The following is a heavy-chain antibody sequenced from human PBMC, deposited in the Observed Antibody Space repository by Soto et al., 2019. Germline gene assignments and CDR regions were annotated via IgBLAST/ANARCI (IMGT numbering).Heavy chain of an antibody. CDR1: GFTFSSYW. V-gene: IGHV3-74*01. Sequence: GGCLGLSCSASGFTFSSYWMHWVRQAPGKGLVWVSRINSDGSSTSYADSVKGRFTISRDNAKNTLYLQMNSLRAEDTAVYYCARSYYDFWSGYYSGWGQGTLVTVSS. D-gene: IGHD3-3*01. CDR3: ARSYYDFWSGYYSG. J-gene: IGHJ4*02. CDR2: INSDGSST.